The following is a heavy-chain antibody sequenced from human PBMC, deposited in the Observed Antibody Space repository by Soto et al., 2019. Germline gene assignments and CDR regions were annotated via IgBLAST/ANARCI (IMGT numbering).Heavy chain of an antibody. D-gene: IGHD5-18*01. Sequence: WTWIRQPAGKGLEWIGHHYSSGRATYNPSLKSRDTMSVFRDHFSLTLKSVTAADTAVYYCARHFDVNTALDYYYFDLWGRGTLVTVSS. CDR2: HYSSGRA. J-gene: IGHJ2*01. V-gene: IGHV4-4*07. CDR3: ARHFDVNTALDYYYFDL.